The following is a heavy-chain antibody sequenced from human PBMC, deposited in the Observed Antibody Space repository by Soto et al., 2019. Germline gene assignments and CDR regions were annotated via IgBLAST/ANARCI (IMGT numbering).Heavy chain of an antibody. CDR3: AKDYRDYFGSGSYPKYNWLDP. Sequence: GGSLRLSCAASGFTFDDYTMHWVRQAPGKGLEWVSGISGSGGGTYYADSVKGRFTISRDNSKNTLYLQMNSLRAEDTAVYYCAKDYRDYFGSGSYPKYNWLDPWGQGTQVTVSS. D-gene: IGHD3-10*01. CDR1: GFTFDDYT. CDR2: ISGSGGGT. V-gene: IGHV3-23*01. J-gene: IGHJ5*02.